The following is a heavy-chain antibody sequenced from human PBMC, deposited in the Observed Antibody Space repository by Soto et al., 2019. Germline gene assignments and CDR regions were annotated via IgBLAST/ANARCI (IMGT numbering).Heavy chain of an antibody. V-gene: IGHV3-23*01. CDR2: ISGSGGST. D-gene: IGHD3-16*02. CDR1: GFTFSSYA. J-gene: IGHJ4*02. CDR3: ARDGEFSLGESSLFNN. Sequence: LRLSCAASGFTFSSYAMNWVRQAPGKGLEWVSSISGSGGSTYYADSVKGRFTISRDNSKNTLYLQMNSLRAEDTAVYYCARDGEFSLGESSLFNNWGQGTLVTVSS.